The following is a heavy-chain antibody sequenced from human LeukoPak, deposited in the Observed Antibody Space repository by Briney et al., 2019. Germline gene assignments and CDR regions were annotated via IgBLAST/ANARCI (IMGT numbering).Heavy chain of an antibody. CDR1: GGSISSTDW. V-gene: IGHV4-4*02. CDR2: IYHGGST. J-gene: IGHJ3*02. Sequence: PSGTLSLTCADSGGSISSTDWWSWVRQPPGKGLEWTGQIYHGGSTNFNPSLKSRVTISVDKSKNQFSLKLNSVTAADTAVYYCARDGAATVSGYAFGIWGQWTMVTVSS. D-gene: IGHD6-19*01. CDR3: ARDGAATVSGYAFGI.